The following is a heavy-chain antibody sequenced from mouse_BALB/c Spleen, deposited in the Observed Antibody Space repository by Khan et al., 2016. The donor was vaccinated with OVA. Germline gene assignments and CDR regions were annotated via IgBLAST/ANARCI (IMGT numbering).Heavy chain of an antibody. D-gene: IGHD1-2*01. Sequence: EVQLQQSGPGLAKPSPSLYLTCTVTGYSITSRYGWNWNRQFPGNKLEWMDYIRYSGNTNYNPSLKNRISITRDTSKNQFFLQLNSVTTEDTATYYCTRTARIKYWGQGTTLTVSS. J-gene: IGHJ2*01. CDR1: GYSITSRYG. CDR3: TRTARIKY. V-gene: IGHV3-1*02. CDR2: IRYSGNT.